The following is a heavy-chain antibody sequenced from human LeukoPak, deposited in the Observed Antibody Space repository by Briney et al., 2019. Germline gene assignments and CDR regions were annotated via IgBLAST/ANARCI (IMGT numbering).Heavy chain of an antibody. D-gene: IGHD3-22*01. CDR3: AKEAYYYDSSGYRDY. Sequence: GGSLRLSCAASGFTFSSYAMSGVRQAAGKGLEWVSAISGSGGSTYYADSVNGRFTISRDNSKNTLYLQMNSLRAEDTAVYYCAKEAYYYDSSGYRDYWGQGTLVTVSS. V-gene: IGHV3-23*01. CDR2: ISGSGGST. J-gene: IGHJ4*02. CDR1: GFTFSSYA.